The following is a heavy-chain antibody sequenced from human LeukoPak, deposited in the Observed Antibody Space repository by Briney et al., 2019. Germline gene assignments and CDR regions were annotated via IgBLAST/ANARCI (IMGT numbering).Heavy chain of an antibody. D-gene: IGHD3-22*01. CDR1: GGTFSSYA. J-gene: IGHJ4*02. CDR3: ARVSRDSSGSSHPFFDY. V-gene: IGHV1-69*05. CDR2: IIPIFGTA. Sequence: EASVKVSCKASGGTFSSYAINWVRQAPGQGLEWMGGIIPIFGTANYAQKFQGRVTMTRNTSISTAYMELSSLRSEDTAVYYCARVSRDSSGSSHPFFDYWGQGTLVTVSS.